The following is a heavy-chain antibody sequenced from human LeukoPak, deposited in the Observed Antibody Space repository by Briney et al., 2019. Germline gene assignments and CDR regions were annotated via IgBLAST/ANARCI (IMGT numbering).Heavy chain of an antibody. V-gene: IGHV3-48*04. CDR1: GFTFSSYS. J-gene: IGHJ6*02. Sequence: PGGSLRLSCAASGFTFSSYSMNWVRQAPGKGLEWISYISSSSSPIYYAGSVKGRFTTSRDNAKNSLYLQMNSLRAEDTAVYYCASGPSELLWFGELLFRRDYYYYGMDVWGQGTTVTVSS. CDR2: ISSSSSPI. CDR3: ASGPSELLWFGELLFRRDYYYYGMDV. D-gene: IGHD3-10*01.